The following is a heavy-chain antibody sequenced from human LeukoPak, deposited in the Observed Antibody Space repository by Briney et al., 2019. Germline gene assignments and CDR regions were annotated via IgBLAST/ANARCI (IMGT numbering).Heavy chain of an antibody. CDR2: IYHSGST. Sequence: SETLSLTCTVSGGSISSYYWSWIRQPPGKGLEWIGYIYHSGSTYYNPSLKRRVTISVDRSKNQFSLKLSSVTAADTAVYYCAREAKDCSSTSCPNWFDPWGQGTLVTVSS. V-gene: IGHV4-59*12. D-gene: IGHD2-2*01. CDR3: AREAKDCSSTSCPNWFDP. J-gene: IGHJ5*02. CDR1: GGSISSYY.